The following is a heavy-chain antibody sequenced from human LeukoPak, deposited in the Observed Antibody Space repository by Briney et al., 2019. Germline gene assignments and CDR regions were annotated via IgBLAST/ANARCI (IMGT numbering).Heavy chain of an antibody. CDR3: AKDSGPYYYDSSGYHTSNWFDP. J-gene: IGHJ5*02. Sequence: GGSLRLSCADSGFTFDDYAMHWVRQAPGKGLEWVSGISWNSGSIGCADSVKGRFTISRDNAKNSLYLQMNSLRAEDTALYYCAKDSGPYYYDSSGYHTSNWFDPWGQRTLVTVSS. V-gene: IGHV3-9*01. CDR1: GFTFDDYA. D-gene: IGHD3-22*01. CDR2: ISWNSGSI.